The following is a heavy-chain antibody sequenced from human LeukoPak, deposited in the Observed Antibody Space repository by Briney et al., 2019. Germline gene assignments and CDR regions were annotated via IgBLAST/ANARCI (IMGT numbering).Heavy chain of an antibody. J-gene: IGHJ4*02. CDR2: ISYDGSNK. D-gene: IGHD3-22*01. Sequence: GSLRLSCAASGFTFSSYAMHWVRQAPGKGLEWVAVISYDGSNKYYADSVKGRFTISRDNSKNTLYLQMNSLRAEDTAVYYCAKGMIVVVPTNYFDYWGQGTLVTVSS. CDR1: GFTFSSYA. CDR3: AKGMIVVVPTNYFDY. V-gene: IGHV3-30-3*01.